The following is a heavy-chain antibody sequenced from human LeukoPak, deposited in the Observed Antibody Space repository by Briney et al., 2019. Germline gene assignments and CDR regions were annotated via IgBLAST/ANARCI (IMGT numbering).Heavy chain of an antibody. D-gene: IGHD7-27*01. Sequence: ASVKVSCKASGYTFTKYAINWVRQAPGQGLEWMGWINTNTGNPTYAQGFTGRFVFSLDTPVSTAYLQISSLKAEDTAVYYCARDLHNWGSLFDYWGQGTLVTVSS. CDR2: INTNTGNP. V-gene: IGHV7-4-1*02. CDR1: GYTFTKYA. CDR3: ARDLHNWGSLFDY. J-gene: IGHJ4*02.